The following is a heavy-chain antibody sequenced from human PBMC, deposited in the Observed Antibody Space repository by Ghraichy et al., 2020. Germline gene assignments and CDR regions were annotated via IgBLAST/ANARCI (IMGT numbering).Heavy chain of an antibody. Sequence: GGSLRLSCVTSGFTFSGSAMHWVRQAPGKGLEWVAGISFDGSEKKYADSVRGRFTISRDNSKNTLFLELNSLETEDTAEFFCARGQWGTSKYHFDYWGQGTLVTVSS. CDR2: ISFDGSEK. CDR3: ARGQWGTSKYHFDY. D-gene: IGHD3-16*01. CDR1: GFTFSGSA. V-gene: IGHV3-30*04. J-gene: IGHJ4*02.